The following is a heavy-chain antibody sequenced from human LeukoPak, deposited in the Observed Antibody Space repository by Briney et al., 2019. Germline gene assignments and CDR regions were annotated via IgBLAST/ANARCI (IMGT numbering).Heavy chain of an antibody. CDR3: ARFAAGGSYYYYMDV. V-gene: IGHV3-48*01. CDR1: GFTFSSYT. J-gene: IGHJ6*03. D-gene: IGHD6-25*01. CDR2: IGTSSTTI. Sequence: GGSLRLSCAASGFTFSSYTMNWVRQPPGKGLGWVSNIGTSSTTIYYADSVKGRFTISRDNAKNSLYLQMNSLRADDTAVYYCARFAAGGSYYYYMDVWGKGTTVTVSS.